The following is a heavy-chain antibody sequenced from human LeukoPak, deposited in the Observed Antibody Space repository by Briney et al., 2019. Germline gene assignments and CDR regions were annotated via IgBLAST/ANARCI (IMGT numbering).Heavy chain of an antibody. Sequence: KSSETLSLTCTVSGGSISSYYWSWIRQPPGKGLEWIGYIYYSGSTNYNPSLKSRVTISVDTSKNQFSLKLSSVTAADTAVYYCARGWGHYYYDSIGYYPYWGQGTLVTVSS. CDR2: IYYSGST. CDR1: GGSISSYY. D-gene: IGHD3-22*01. J-gene: IGHJ4*02. CDR3: ARGWGHYYYDSIGYYPY. V-gene: IGHV4-59*01.